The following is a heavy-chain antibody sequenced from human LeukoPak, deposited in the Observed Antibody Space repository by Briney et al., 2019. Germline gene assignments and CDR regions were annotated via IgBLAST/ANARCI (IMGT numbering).Heavy chain of an antibody. V-gene: IGHV4-59*08. CDR1: GGSISSYY. CDR3: ARGDLTYYYGSSGYYFDY. CDR2: IYYSGST. J-gene: IGHJ4*02. Sequence: PSETLSLTCTVSGGSISSYYWSWIRQPPGKGLEWIGYIYYSGSTNYNPSLKSRVTISVDTSKDQFSLKLSSVTAADTAVYYCARGDLTYYYGSSGYYFDYWGQGTLVTVSS. D-gene: IGHD3-22*01.